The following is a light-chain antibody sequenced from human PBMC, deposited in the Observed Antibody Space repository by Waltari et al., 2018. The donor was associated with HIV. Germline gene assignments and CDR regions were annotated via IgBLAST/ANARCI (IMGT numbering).Light chain of an antibody. V-gene: IGKV3-15*01. CDR1: QGVSIK. CDR2: GAS. Sequence: VVITHSPPPLSVSPGERPTLSSMDSQGVSIKLTWSQQNPGQAPSVLIYGASTRATGIPARCSGSGAGTEFNLSISSVQAEDFGVYDCQQYNDLPRTFGGGTKVEIK. J-gene: IGKJ4*02. CDR3: QQYNDLPRT.